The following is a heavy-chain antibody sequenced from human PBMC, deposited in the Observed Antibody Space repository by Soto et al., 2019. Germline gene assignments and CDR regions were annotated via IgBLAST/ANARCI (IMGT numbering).Heavy chain of an antibody. CDR2: IIPILGIA. D-gene: IGHD3-22*01. V-gene: IGHV1-69*02. CDR1: GGTFSSYT. Sequence: QVQLVQSGAEVKKPGSSVKVSCKASGGTFSSYTISWVRQAPGQGLEWMGRIIPILGIANYAQKFQGRVTITADKSTSTAYMELSSLRSDVTAVYYCAQNPLPYYYDSSAPKWGQGTLVTVSS. CDR3: AQNPLPYYYDSSAPK. J-gene: IGHJ4*02.